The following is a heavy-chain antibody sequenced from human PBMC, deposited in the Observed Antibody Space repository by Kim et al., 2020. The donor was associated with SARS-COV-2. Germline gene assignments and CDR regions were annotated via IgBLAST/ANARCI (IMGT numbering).Heavy chain of an antibody. V-gene: IGHV4-34*01. CDR3: ARGDLPKYGFMTGYYTVYWFDP. D-gene: IGHD3-9*01. Sequence: SETLSLTCAVYGGSFSGSYWTWVRQPPGKGLEWIGEINQSGSTSYNLSLKSRVTISVDTSKNQFSLRLSSVTAADTAVYYCARGDLPKYGFMTGYYTVYWFDPWGQGTLVTVSS. J-gene: IGHJ5*02. CDR2: INQSGST. CDR1: GGSFSGSY.